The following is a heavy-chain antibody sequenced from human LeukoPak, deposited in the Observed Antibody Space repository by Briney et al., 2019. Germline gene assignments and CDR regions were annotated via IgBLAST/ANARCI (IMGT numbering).Heavy chain of an antibody. CDR3: ARVGVTADFDY. CDR1: GGSISNYY. J-gene: IGHJ4*02. D-gene: IGHD1-26*01. Sequence: SETLSLTCTVSGGSISNYYWSWIRQPAGKGLEWIGRIYTSGTTHYNPSLKSRVTMSVDTSKNQFSLNLSSVTAADTAVYYCARVGVTADFDYWGQGTLVTVSS. CDR2: IYTSGTT. V-gene: IGHV4-4*07.